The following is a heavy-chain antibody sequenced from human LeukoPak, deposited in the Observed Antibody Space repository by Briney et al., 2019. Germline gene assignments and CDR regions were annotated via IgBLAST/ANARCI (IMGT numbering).Heavy chain of an antibody. J-gene: IGHJ5*02. V-gene: IGHV4-31*03. Sequence: PSQTLSLTCTVPGGSISSGDSYWSWIRQLPGRGLEWIGYIYYSGNTYYNPSLNSRISISVEMSKNQFCLKLSSVTAADTAVYYCARELAAAAEGWFDPWGQGTLVTVSS. CDR1: GGSISSGDSY. CDR2: IYYSGNT. D-gene: IGHD6-13*01. CDR3: ARELAAAAEGWFDP.